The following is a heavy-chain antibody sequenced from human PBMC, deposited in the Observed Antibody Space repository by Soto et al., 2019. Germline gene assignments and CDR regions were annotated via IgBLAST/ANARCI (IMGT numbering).Heavy chain of an antibody. V-gene: IGHV4-31*03. CDR3: ARTTGY. J-gene: IGHJ4*02. Sequence: SETLSLTCTVSGDSIVRDSYYWNWIRQHPGKGLEWIGYIYYSGTTAYNPSLKTRVTISPDTSKNQFSLNLSSVTAADTAVYYCARTTGYWGQGTLVTVSS. CDR2: IYYSGTT. CDR1: GDSIVRDSYY.